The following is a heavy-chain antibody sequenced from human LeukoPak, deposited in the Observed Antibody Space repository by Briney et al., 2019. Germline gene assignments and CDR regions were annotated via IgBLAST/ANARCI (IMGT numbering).Heavy chain of an antibody. CDR3: ARVETYYYGLDV. CDR1: GGSISDYL. Sequence: SETLSLTCTVSGGSISDYLWSWIRQPPGEGLEWIGHISYSGSTKYNPSLKTRVTMSIDTSKRQFSLNLPSVTAADTAVYYCARVETYYYGLDVWGQGTTVTVSS. V-gene: IGHV4-59*12. CDR2: ISYSGST. D-gene: IGHD1-1*01. J-gene: IGHJ6*02.